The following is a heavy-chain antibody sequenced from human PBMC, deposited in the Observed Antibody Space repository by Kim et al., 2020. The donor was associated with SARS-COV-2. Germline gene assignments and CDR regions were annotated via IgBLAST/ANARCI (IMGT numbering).Heavy chain of an antibody. CDR1: GGSFSGYY. J-gene: IGHJ6*02. CDR2: INHSGST. V-gene: IGHV4-34*01. Sequence: SETLSLTCAVYGGSFSGYYWSWIRQPPGKGLEWIGEINHSGSTNYNPSLKSRVTISVDTSKNQFSLKLSSVTAADTAVYYCARVYYDILTGLDGYGMDVWGQGTTVTVSS. CDR3: ARVYYDILTGLDGYGMDV. D-gene: IGHD3-9*01.